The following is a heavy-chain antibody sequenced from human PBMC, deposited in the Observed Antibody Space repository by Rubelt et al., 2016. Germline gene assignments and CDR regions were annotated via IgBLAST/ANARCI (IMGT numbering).Heavy chain of an antibody. CDR2: INPNSGGR. Sequence: QVQLVQSGAEVKKPGASVKVSCKASGYTFTGYYMHWVRQAPGQGLEWMGWINPNSGGRNYAQKFQGRVTMTRDTSISTAYMGLSRLRSDDTAVYYCAREAIVGARLGHWGQGTLVTVSS. CDR3: AREAIVGARLGH. V-gene: IGHV1-2*02. J-gene: IGHJ4*02. D-gene: IGHD1-26*01. CDR1: GYTFTGYY.